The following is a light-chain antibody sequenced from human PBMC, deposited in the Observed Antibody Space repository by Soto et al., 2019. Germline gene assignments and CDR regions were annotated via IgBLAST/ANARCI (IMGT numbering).Light chain of an antibody. CDR3: QQANSFTYT. V-gene: IGKV1D-12*01. CDR2: AAS. J-gene: IGKJ2*01. CDR1: QDISSW. Sequence: DIQMTQSPSSVSASVGDRVTITCRASQDISSWLAWYQQKPGKAPNLLIYAASSLQSGVPPRCCGSRSGTDFTLTISRLQHEDFETYYCQQANSFTYTFGQGTKMEIK.